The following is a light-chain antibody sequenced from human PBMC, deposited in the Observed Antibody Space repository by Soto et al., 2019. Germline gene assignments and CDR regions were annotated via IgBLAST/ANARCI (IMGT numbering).Light chain of an antibody. Sequence: DIQMTQSPSSLSVSIGDSITITCRASQNIGTSLNWYQMKLGRAPKLLIYSAATLQGGAPSRFSGGGSGTDFTLTIKNLQPADFAPYSCQQCYNAPYTFGLPTLLEIK. CDR1: QNIGTS. V-gene: IGKV1-39*01. J-gene: IGKJ2*01. CDR3: QQCYNAPYT. CDR2: SAA.